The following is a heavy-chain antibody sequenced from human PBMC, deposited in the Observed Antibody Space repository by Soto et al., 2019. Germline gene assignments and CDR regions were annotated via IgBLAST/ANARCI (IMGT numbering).Heavy chain of an antibody. CDR1: GYTFTGYY. CDR2: INPNSGGT. V-gene: IGHV1-2*04. J-gene: IGHJ6*03. D-gene: IGHD3-10*01. CDR3: ARGGVRGVYYYYMDV. Sequence: ASVKVSCNASGYTFTGYYMYWVRQAPGQGLERMGWINPNSGGTNCAQKFQGWVTMTRDTSISTAYMELSRLRSDDTAVYYCARGGVRGVYYYYMDVWGKGTTVTVSS.